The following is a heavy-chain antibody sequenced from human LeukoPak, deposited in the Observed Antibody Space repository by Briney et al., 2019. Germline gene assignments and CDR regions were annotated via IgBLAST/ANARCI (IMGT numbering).Heavy chain of an antibody. CDR3: ARAAEGVIVIGYYYMDV. CDR2: INPNSGGT. J-gene: IGHJ6*03. CDR1: GGTFSSYA. D-gene: IGHD3-16*02. V-gene: IGHV1-2*02. Sequence: ASVKLSCKASGGTFSSYAISWVRQAPGQGLEWVGWINPNSGGTNYAQRFQGRVTMTRDTSISTAYMELSRLRSDDTAVYYCARAAEGVIVIGYYYMDVWGKGTTVTVSS.